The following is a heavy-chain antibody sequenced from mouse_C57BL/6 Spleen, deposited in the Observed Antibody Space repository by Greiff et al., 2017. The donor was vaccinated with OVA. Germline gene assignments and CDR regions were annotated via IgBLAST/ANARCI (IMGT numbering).Heavy chain of an antibody. J-gene: IGHJ3*01. Sequence: QVQLQQPGAELVKPGASVKMSCKASGYTFTSYWITWVKQRPGQGLEWIGDIYPGSGSTNYNEKFKSKATMTVDTSSSTAYMQLSSLTSEDSAVYYCARSAGLRSWFAYWGQGTLVTVSA. CDR2: IYPGSGST. D-gene: IGHD2-4*01. CDR1: GYTFTSYW. CDR3: ARSAGLRSWFAY. V-gene: IGHV1-55*01.